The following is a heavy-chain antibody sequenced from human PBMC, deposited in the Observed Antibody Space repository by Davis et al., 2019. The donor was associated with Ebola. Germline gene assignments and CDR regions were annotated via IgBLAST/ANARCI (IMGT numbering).Heavy chain of an antibody. CDR2: IFYNGST. J-gene: IGHJ3*02. CDR1: GFTFSSYW. D-gene: IGHD6-19*01. V-gene: IGHV4-59*01. CDR3: ARVIAVAYDAFDI. Sequence: GSLRLSCAASGFTFSSYWMSWVRQPPGKGLEWIGYIFYNGSTNYNPSLKSRLTISVDTSKNQFSLKLTSVTAADTAVYYCARVIAVAYDAFDIWGQGTMVTVSS.